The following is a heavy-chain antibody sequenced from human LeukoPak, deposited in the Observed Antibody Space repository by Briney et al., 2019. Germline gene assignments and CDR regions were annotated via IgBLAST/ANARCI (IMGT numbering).Heavy chain of an antibody. J-gene: IGHJ2*01. V-gene: IGHV4-59*05. CDR3: ARVSGRFTWYFDL. CDR2: IYYSGST. Sequence: SETLSLTCTVSGGSISSYYWSWIRQPPGKGLEWIGSIYYSGSTYYNPSLKSRVTISVDTSKNQFSLKLSSVTAADTAVYYCARVSGRFTWYFDLWGRGTLVTVSS. CDR1: GGSISSYY.